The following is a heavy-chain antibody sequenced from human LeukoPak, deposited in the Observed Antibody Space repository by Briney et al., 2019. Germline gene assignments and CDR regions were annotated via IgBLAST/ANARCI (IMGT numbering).Heavy chain of an antibody. CDR1: GGSISSYY. Sequence: SETLSLTCTVSGGSISSYYWSWIRQPPGKGLEWIGYIYYSGSTNYNPSLKSRVTISVGTSKNQFSLKLSSVTAADTAVYYCARGRTVLRFLEWLEMDYYGMDVWGQGTMVTVSS. D-gene: IGHD3-3*01. CDR2: IYYSGST. CDR3: ARGRTVLRFLEWLEMDYYGMDV. J-gene: IGHJ6*02. V-gene: IGHV4-59*01.